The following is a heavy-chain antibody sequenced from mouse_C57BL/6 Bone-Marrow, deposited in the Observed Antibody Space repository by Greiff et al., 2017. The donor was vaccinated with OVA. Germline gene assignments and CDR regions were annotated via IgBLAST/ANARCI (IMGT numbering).Heavy chain of an antibody. J-gene: IGHJ1*03. D-gene: IGHD2-4*01. V-gene: IGHV1-69*01. CDR1: GYTFTSYW. CDR3: ASGYNYHWYFDV. CDR2: IDPSDGCT. Sequence: QVQLQQPGAELVMPGASVKLSCKASGYTFTSYWMHWVKQRPGQGLEWIGEIDPSDGCTNYNQKFKGKSTLTVDKSSSTAYMQLSSLTSEDSAADYCASGYNYHWYFDVWGTGTTVTVSS.